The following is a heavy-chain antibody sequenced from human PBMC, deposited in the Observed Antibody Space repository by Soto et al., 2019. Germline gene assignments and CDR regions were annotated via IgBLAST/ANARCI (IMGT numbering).Heavy chain of an antibody. Sequence: SETLSLTCSVSGDSISSYYWSWIRQPPGKGLEWIGYMYNTGSTIYNPSLKSRVTISVDTSKNQFSLKLNSVTAADTAVYYCARGNAVVVTGWGQGTLLTVSS. CDR3: ARGNAVVVTG. J-gene: IGHJ4*02. D-gene: IGHD2-21*02. CDR2: MYNTGST. CDR1: GDSISSYY. V-gene: IGHV4-59*01.